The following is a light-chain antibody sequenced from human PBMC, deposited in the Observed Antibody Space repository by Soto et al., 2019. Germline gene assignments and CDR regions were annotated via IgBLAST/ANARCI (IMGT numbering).Light chain of an antibody. J-gene: IGKJ1*01. Sequence: EIVLTQSPATLSLSPGGRATLFCRASQSVGGYLGWYQQRPGQAPRLLIYDASNRVPGVPDRFSASGSGTDFTLTISSLEPEDFAVYYCQQRNGWPRTFGQGTKVEIK. CDR2: DAS. CDR3: QQRNGWPRT. V-gene: IGKV3-11*01. CDR1: QSVGGY.